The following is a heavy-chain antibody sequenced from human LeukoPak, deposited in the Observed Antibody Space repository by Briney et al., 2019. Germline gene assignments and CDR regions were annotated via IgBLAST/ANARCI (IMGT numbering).Heavy chain of an antibody. Sequence: GASVKVSCKASGYNFAIYGITWVRQAPGQGLEWMGWISAENGNTNYAQKFQGRVTMTTDTSTSTAYMELRSLRSDDTAVYYCARGPVDIVATTKAIFDYWGQGTLVTVSS. CDR2: ISAENGNT. V-gene: IGHV1-18*01. CDR3: ARGPVDIVATTKAIFDY. J-gene: IGHJ4*02. CDR1: GYNFAIYG. D-gene: IGHD5-12*01.